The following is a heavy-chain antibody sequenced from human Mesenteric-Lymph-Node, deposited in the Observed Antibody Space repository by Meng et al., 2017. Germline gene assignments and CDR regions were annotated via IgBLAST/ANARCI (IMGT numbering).Heavy chain of an antibody. V-gene: IGHV3-21*01. CDR2: ISGTTIYI. J-gene: IGHJ6*02. D-gene: IGHD3-3*01. CDR3: ARGKHYDYWRGENNSYFYDGMDV. CDR1: GFTFSSYT. Sequence: LSLTCAASGFTFSSYTMHWVRQAPGKGLEWVSSISGTTIYIYYADSVKDRFTISRDNAHNSLYLQMNSLRAEDTAVYYCARGKHYDYWRGENNSYFYDGMDVWGQGTTVTVSS.